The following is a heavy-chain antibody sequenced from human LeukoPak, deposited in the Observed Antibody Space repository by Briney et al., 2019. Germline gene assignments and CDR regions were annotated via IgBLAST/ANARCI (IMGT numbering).Heavy chain of an antibody. D-gene: IGHD3-22*01. V-gene: IGHV3-33*01. CDR1: GFTFSSYG. J-gene: IGHJ4*02. CDR2: IWYDGSNK. Sequence: GGSLRLSCAASGFTFSSYGMHWVRQAPGKGLEWVAVIWYDGSNKYYADSVKGRFTISRDNSKNTLYLQMNSLRAEDTAVHYCARDRPLYYYDSSGYVDYWGQGTLVTVSS. CDR3: ARDRPLYYYDSSGYVDY.